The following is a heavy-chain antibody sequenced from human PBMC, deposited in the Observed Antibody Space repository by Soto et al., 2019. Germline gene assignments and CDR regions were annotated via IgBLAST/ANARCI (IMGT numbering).Heavy chain of an antibody. J-gene: IGHJ4*02. Sequence: HPGGSLRLSCSASGFTFSSYAMHWVRQAPGKGLEYVSAISSNGGSTYYADSVKGRFTISRDNSKNTLYLQMSSLRAEDTAVYYCVFRNRIAVAGTPRFDYWGQGTLVTVSS. V-gene: IGHV3-64D*06. CDR2: ISSNGGST. D-gene: IGHD6-19*01. CDR3: VFRNRIAVAGTPRFDY. CDR1: GFTFSSYA.